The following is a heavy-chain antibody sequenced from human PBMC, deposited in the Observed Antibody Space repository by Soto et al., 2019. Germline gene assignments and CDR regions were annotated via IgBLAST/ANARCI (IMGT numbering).Heavy chain of an antibody. CDR1: GGTFSGYY. CDR3: GRGYGSATTRLNTWFDP. D-gene: IGHD3-10*01. Sequence: SEPLSLTCAVCGGTFSGYYWSWIRQPPGKGLEWIGEINHSGSTNYNPSLKSPVTISVDTSKNQFSLKLSSVTAADTAVYYCGRGYGSATTRLNTWFDPWGQGNLLTISS. CDR2: INHSGST. J-gene: IGHJ5*02. V-gene: IGHV4-34*01.